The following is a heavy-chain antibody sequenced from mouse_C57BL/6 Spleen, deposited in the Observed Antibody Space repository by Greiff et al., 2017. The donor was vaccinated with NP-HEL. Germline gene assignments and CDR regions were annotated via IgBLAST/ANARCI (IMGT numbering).Heavy chain of an antibody. V-gene: IGHV2-2*01. CDR2: IWSGGST. D-gene: IGHD1-1*01. CDR3: ARCVTTVVTDWYFDV. Sequence: VKLVESGPGLVQPSQSLSITCTVSGFSLTSYGVHWVRQSPGKGLEWLGVIWSGGSTDYNAAFISRLSISKDNSKSQVFFKMNSLQADDTAIYYCARCVTTVVTDWYFDVRGTGTTVTVSS. J-gene: IGHJ1*03. CDR1: GFSLTSYG.